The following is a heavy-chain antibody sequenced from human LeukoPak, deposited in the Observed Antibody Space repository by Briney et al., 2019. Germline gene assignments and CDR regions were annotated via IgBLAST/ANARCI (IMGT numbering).Heavy chain of an antibody. Sequence: PSETLSLTCTVSGGSISSSYYYWTWIRQPAGKGLEWIGRIYTTGSPNYSPSLKSRVTISVDTSTNQFSLKLTSVTAADTAVYYCARDRGITTARGVPSWFDPWGQGTLVTVSS. D-gene: IGHD3-10*01. V-gene: IGHV4-61*02. J-gene: IGHJ5*02. CDR3: ARDRGITTARGVPSWFDP. CDR1: GGSISSSYYY. CDR2: IYTTGSP.